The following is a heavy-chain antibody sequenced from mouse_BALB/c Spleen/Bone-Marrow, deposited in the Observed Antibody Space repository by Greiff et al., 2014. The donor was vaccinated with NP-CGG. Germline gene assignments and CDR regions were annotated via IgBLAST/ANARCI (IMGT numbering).Heavy chain of an antibody. J-gene: IGHJ2*01. CDR2: INPYNDGT. CDR3: ARGNYYDYDYFDY. V-gene: IGHV1-14*01. CDR1: GYTFTSYV. Sequence: VQLKESGPELVKPGASVKMSCKASGYTFTSYVMHWVKQKPGQGLEWIGYINPYNDGTTYNEKFKGKATLTSDKFPSTAYMELSSLTSEDSAVYYCARGNYYDYDYFDYWGQGTTLTVSS. D-gene: IGHD2-4*01.